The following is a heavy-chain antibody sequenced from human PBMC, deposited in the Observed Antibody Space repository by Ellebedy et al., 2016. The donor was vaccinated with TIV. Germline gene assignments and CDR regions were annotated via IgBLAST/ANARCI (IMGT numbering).Heavy chain of an antibody. D-gene: IGHD2/OR15-2a*01. CDR3: VRGAGFLLDV. Sequence: GESLKISXAASGFIFSGYWMSWVRQAPGKGLEWVAIIKEDDSEIYYVDSVKGRFTISRDNAKRSLYLRMNSLRAEDSALYYCVRGAGFLLDVWGQGTTVTVSS. J-gene: IGHJ6*02. V-gene: IGHV3-7*03. CDR2: IKEDDSEI. CDR1: GFIFSGYW.